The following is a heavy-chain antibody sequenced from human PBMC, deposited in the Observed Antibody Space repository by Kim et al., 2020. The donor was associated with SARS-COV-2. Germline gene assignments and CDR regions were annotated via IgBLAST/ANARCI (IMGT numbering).Heavy chain of an antibody. CDR3: ARDYEYSNYSDYGMDV. J-gene: IGHJ6*02. V-gene: IGHV4-59*01. D-gene: IGHD4-4*01. Sequence: SRKSRVTISVDTSKNQFFLKLSSVTAADTAVYYCARDYEYSNYSDYGMDVWGQGTTVTVSS.